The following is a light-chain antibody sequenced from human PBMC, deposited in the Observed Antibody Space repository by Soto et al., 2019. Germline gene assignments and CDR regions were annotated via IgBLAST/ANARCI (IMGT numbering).Light chain of an antibody. V-gene: IGKV1-5*03. CDR2: KAS. CDR1: QSISSW. Sequence: DIQMTQSPSTLSASVGGRVTITCRASQSISSWLAWYQQKPGKAPKLLIYKASSLESGVPSRFSGSGSGTEFTLTISSLQPDDFATYYCQQYNSFPTVGQGTKVEIK. J-gene: IGKJ1*01. CDR3: QQYNSFPT.